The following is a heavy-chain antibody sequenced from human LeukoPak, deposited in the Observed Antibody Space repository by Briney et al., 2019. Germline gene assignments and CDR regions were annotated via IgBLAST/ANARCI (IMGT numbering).Heavy chain of an antibody. D-gene: IGHD1-26*01. CDR3: ARDPIVGATTDWFDP. V-gene: IGHV1-8*01. CDR2: MNPPSGNT. J-gene: IGHJ5*02. CDR1: GYTFTSYD. Sequence: ASVKVSCKASGYTFTSYDINWVRQATGQGLEWMGWMNPPSGNTVYAQKFQGRVTMTRNTAISTAYMELSSLRSEDTAVYYCARDPIVGATTDWFDPWGQGTLVTVSS.